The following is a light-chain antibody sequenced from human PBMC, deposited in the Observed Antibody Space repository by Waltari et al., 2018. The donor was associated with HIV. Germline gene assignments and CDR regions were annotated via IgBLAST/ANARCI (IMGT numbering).Light chain of an antibody. V-gene: IGLV3-1*01. CDR1: TLDAKS. CDR2: QDT. J-gene: IGLJ2*01. CDR3: QAWDSTTLV. Sequence: YELTQPPSVSVSPGKTASISCSGDTLDAKSASWYQQRPGQSPRVVIHQDTKRPSGIPERFSGANSGNTATLTVSGTQAMDEADYYCQAWDSTTLVFGGGTKLTVL.